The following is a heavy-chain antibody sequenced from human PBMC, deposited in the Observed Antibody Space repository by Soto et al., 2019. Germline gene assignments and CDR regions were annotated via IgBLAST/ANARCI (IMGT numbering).Heavy chain of an antibody. CDR3: ARANQMAPKRNAFDI. CDR1: GDSIISYF. J-gene: IGHJ3*02. V-gene: IGHV4-59*01. Sequence: SETLSLTCTVSGDSIISYFWSWIRQPPGKGLEWIGYLHYSGSTNYNPSLKSRVTTSVDTSQNQFSLRLSPVTAADTAVYYCARANQMAPKRNAFDIWGQGTLVTVSS. CDR2: LHYSGST. D-gene: IGHD2-8*01.